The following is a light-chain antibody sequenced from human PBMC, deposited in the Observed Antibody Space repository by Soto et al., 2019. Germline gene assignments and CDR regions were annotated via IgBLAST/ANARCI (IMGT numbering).Light chain of an antibody. CDR2: WAS. Sequence: DIVMTQSPDSLAVSLGERATINCKSRQSVLLSSNNKNYLAWYQQKPGQPPKLLIYWASTREAGVPDRFSGSGSRTDFTLTIGSLQAEYVAVYYCQHYYTTPTWTCGQGTKVEIK. CDR1: QSVLLSSNNKNY. V-gene: IGKV4-1*01. CDR3: QHYYTTPTWT. J-gene: IGKJ1*01.